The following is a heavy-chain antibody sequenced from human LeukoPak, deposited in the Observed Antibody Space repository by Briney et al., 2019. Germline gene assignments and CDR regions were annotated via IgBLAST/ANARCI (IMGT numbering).Heavy chain of an antibody. CDR1: GLTFSSYG. V-gene: IGHV3-30*18. CDR3: AKGTMVRGAPYDY. J-gene: IGHJ4*02. Sequence: GGSLRLSCAASGLTFSSYGMHWVRQAPGKGLEWVAVISYDGSNKYYADSVKGRFTISRDNSKNTLYLQMNSLRAEDTAVYYCAKGTMVRGAPYDYWGQGTLVTVSS. D-gene: IGHD3-10*01. CDR2: ISYDGSNK.